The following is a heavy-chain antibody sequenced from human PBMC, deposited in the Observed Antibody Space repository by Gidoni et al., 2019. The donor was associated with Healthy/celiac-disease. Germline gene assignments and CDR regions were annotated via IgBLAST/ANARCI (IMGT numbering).Heavy chain of an antibody. J-gene: IGHJ4*02. D-gene: IGHD3-22*01. CDR2: INHSGST. CDR3: ARARKTYYYDSSGYYSYYFDY. Sequence: QVQLQQCGAGLLKPSETLSLTCAVYGGSFSGYSWSWIRQPPGKGLEWIGEINHSGSTNYNPSLKSRVTISVDTSKNQFSLKLSSVTAADTAVYYCARARKTYYYDSSGYYSYYFDYWGQGTLVTVSS. CDR1: GGSFSGYS. V-gene: IGHV4-34*01.